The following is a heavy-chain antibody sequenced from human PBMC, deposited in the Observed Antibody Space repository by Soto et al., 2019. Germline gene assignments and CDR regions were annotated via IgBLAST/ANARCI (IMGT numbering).Heavy chain of an antibody. CDR1: GGTFSSYT. V-gene: IGHV1-69*12. CDR2: IIPIFGTA. D-gene: IGHD5-12*01. Sequence: QVQLVQSGAEVKKPGSSVTVSCKASGGTFSSYTISWVRQAPGQGLEWMGGIIPIFGTANYAQKFQGRVTIXXEXCXXPAYMELSSLRSEDTAVYYCARGNHRWLQLWYFDLWGRGTLVTVSS. J-gene: IGHJ2*01. CDR3: ARGNHRWLQLWYFDL.